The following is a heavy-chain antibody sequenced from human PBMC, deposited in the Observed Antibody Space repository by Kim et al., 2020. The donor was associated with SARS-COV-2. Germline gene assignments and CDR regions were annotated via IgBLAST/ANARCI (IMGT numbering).Heavy chain of an antibody. J-gene: IGHJ4*02. CDR3: ARVTPPYYDEPEFDY. V-gene: IGHV1-18*04. CDR1: GYTFTSYG. CDR2: ISAYNGNT. Sequence: ASVKVSCKASGYTFTSYGISWVRQAPGQGLEWMGWISAYNGNTNYAQKLQGRVTMTTDTSTSTAYMELRCLRSDDTAVYYCARVTPPYYDEPEFDYWGQGTLVTVSS. D-gene: IGHD3-22*01.